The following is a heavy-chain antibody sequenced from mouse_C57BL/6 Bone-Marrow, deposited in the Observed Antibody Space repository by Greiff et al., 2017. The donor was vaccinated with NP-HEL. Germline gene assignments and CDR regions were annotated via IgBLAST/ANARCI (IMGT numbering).Heavy chain of an antibody. D-gene: IGHD4-1*01. J-gene: IGHJ2*01. V-gene: IGHV1-64*01. Sequence: VQLQQPGAELVKPGASVKLSCKASGYTFTSYWMHWVKQRPGQGLEWIGMIHPNSGSTNYNEKFKSKATLTVDNSSSTADMQLSSLTSEDSAVYYCARLTGTYLDYWGQGTTLTVSS. CDR2: IHPNSGST. CDR3: ARLTGTYLDY. CDR1: GYTFTSYW.